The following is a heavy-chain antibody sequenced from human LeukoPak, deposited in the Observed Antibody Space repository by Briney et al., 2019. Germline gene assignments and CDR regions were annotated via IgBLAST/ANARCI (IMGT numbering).Heavy chain of an antibody. CDR3: AREYSGFDH. CDR2: VYYSGST. Sequence: SETLSLTCTVSGDPISGYSDYKWTWIRQPPGKGLQWIGYVYYSGSTNYNPSLRSRVTISVDTSKNQFSLKLTSVTAADTAVYYCAREYSGFDHWGQGTPVTVSS. V-gene: IGHV4-61*08. D-gene: IGHD1-26*01. J-gene: IGHJ4*02. CDR1: GDPISGYSDY.